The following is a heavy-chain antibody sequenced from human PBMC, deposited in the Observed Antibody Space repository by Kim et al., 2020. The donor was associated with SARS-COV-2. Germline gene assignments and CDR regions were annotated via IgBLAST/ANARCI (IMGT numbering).Heavy chain of an antibody. J-gene: IGHJ4*02. V-gene: IGHV4-4*02. CDR3: ARDYGVVAASLDY. D-gene: IGHD2-15*01. Sequence: SETLSLTCAVSGGSISSSNWWSWVRQPPGKGLEWIGEIYHSGSTNYNPSLKSRVTISVDKSKNQFSLKLSSVTAADTAVYYCARDYGVVAASLDYWGQGTLVTVSS. CDR1: GGSISSSNW. CDR2: IYHSGST.